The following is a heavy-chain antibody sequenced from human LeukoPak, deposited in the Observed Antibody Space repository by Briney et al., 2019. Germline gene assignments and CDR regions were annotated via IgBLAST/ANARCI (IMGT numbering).Heavy chain of an antibody. D-gene: IGHD3-3*01. V-gene: IGHV3-21*01. J-gene: IGHJ3*02. CDR3: ARGTTQSFWSGYYAPDAFDI. Sequence: GGSLRLSCAASGFTFSSYSMNWVRQAPGKGLEWVSSISSSSSYIYYADSVKGRLTISRDNAKNSLYLQMNSLRAEDTAVYYCARGTTQSFWSGYYAPDAFDIWGQGTMVTVSS. CDR2: ISSSSSYI. CDR1: GFTFSSYS.